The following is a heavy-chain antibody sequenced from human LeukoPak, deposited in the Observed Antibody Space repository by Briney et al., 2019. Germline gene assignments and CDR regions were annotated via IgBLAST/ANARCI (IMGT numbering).Heavy chain of an antibody. D-gene: IGHD6-13*01. J-gene: IGHJ6*04. CDR3: ARDISSAAGTSGMDV. V-gene: IGHV1-2*02. Sequence: ASVKVSCKASGYTFTGYYMHWVRQAPGQGLEWMGWINPNSGGTNYAQKFQGRVTMTRDTSISTAYMELSRLRSDDTAVYYCARDISSAAGTSGMDVWGKGTTVTISS. CDR1: GYTFTGYY. CDR2: INPNSGGT.